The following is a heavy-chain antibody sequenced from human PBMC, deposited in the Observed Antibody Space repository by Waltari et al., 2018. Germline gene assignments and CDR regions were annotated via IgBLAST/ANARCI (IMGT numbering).Heavy chain of an antibody. J-gene: IGHJ4*02. CDR3: ARDRGWNTFDY. V-gene: IGHV3-7*04. CDR2: IKEDGSQT. Sequence: EVPLVESGGHLVQPGGSLRLSCAASGFTFSSYWITWVRQAPGRGLEWVANIKEDGSQTYYVDSVKGRFTISRDNAKNSLYLQMNSLRAEDTGLYYCARDRGWNTFDYWGQGTLVTVSS. CDR1: GFTFSSYW. D-gene: IGHD6-19*01.